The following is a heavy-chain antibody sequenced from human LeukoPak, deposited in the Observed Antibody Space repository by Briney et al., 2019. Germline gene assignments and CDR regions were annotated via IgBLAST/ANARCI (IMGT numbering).Heavy chain of an antibody. Sequence: SETLSLTCTVSGGSISSYYWSWIRPPPGKGLEWIGYIYYSGSTNYNPSLKSRVTISVDTSKNQFSLKLSSVTAADTAVYYCARGPTTVGVDPWGQGTLVTVSS. CDR1: GGSISSYY. CDR2: IYYSGST. V-gene: IGHV4-59*01. D-gene: IGHD4-23*01. CDR3: ARGPTTVGVDP. J-gene: IGHJ5*02.